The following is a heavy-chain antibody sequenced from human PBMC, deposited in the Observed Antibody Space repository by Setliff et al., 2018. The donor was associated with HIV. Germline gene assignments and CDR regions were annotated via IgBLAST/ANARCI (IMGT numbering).Heavy chain of an antibody. CDR1: GYSISSGYY. CDR2: IYYSGST. J-gene: IGHJ5*02. D-gene: IGHD6-13*01. CDR3: ARIGSGWSVGWFDP. V-gene: IGHV4-38-2*01. Sequence: PSETLSLTCAVSGYSISSGYYWGWIRQPPGKGLEWIGSIYYSGSTYYNPSLKSRVTISVDTSKNQFSLKLSSVTAADTAVYYCARIGSGWSVGWFDPWGQGTLVTVSS.